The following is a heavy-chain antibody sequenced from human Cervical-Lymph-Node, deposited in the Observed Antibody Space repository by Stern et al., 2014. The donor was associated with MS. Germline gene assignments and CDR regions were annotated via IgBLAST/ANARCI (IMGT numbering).Heavy chain of an antibody. Sequence: VQLVESGGGLVQQGGSLRLSCAASGFTFSSYDMHWVRQVTGKGLEWVSTISTAGDAYYADSVKGRFTISRENAKKSLDLQMNSLRAGDTAVYYCARGCGGSRTGCYYDRNGLDVWGQGTSVTVSS. CDR1: GFTFSSYD. CDR3: ARGCGGSRTGCYYDRNGLDV. CDR2: ISTAGDA. V-gene: IGHV3-13*01. J-gene: IGHJ6*02. D-gene: IGHD2-2*01.